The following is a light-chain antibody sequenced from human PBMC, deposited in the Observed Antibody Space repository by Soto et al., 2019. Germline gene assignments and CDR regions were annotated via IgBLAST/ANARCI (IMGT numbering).Light chain of an antibody. Sequence: EVVMTQSPATLSVSPGERATLSCRASPSVKQYLAWYQQKPGQAPRLLIYGASTRATDIPGRFSGSGSGTDFTLTISGLQSEDVAVFYCQQYNFWPLTFGAGTKVEIK. CDR2: GAS. CDR1: PSVKQY. J-gene: IGKJ4*01. CDR3: QQYNFWPLT. V-gene: IGKV3D-15*01.